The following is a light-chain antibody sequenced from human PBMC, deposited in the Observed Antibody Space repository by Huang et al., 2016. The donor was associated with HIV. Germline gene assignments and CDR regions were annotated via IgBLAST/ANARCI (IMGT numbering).Light chain of an antibody. CDR2: DAS. CDR1: QSITVN. CDR3: QQYSNWPPWT. V-gene: IGKV3-15*01. J-gene: IGKJ1*01. Sequence: TQSPDTLSVSPGERAILSCRASQSITVNLAWYQPRHGQPPRLLIYDASTRCTGIPARFSGWGAGTEFTLFISSVQSEDFALYYCQQYSNWPPWTFGQGTKVDI.